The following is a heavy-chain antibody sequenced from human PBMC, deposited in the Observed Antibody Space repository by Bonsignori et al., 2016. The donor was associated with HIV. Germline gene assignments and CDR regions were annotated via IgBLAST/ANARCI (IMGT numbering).Heavy chain of an antibody. J-gene: IGHJ4*02. CDR3: TTNLLYYYYGSGSYWGAVDY. D-gene: IGHD3-10*01. V-gene: IGHV3-15*01. CDR2: IKSKTDGGTT. Sequence: VRQAPGKGLEWVGRIKSKTDGGTTDYAAPVKGRFTISRDDSKNTLYLQMNSLKTEDTAVYYCTTNLLYYYYGSGSYWGAVDYWGQGTLVTVSS.